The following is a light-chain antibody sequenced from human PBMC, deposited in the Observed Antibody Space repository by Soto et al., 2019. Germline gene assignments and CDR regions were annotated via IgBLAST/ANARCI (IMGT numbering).Light chain of an antibody. V-gene: IGLV2-14*02. J-gene: IGLJ1*01. CDR1: TSDVGSYNL. Sequence: SVLTQPASVSGSPGQSITISCTGTTSDVGSYNLVSWYQQHPGKAPKPLIYEVTYRPSGVSDRFSGSKSAYTASLTISGLQPEDEADYYCSSYTTSSTRVFGTGTKVTVL. CDR2: EVT. CDR3: SSYTTSSTRV.